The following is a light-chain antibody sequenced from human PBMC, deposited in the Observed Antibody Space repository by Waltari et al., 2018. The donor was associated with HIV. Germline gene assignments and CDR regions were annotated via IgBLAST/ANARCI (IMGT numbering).Light chain of an antibody. V-gene: IGLV4-69*01. CDR3: QTWDTGPV. CDR1: GGLSSYA. Sequence: QLVLTQSPSASAFLGASVKITCPLNGGLSSYALACHQHQPEKGPRYLMKLKSDGSHNREDEIPDRFSASNSGADHHLTISSLQSEDEGYYYCQTWDTGPVFGGGTKLTVL. J-gene: IGLJ3*02. CDR2: LKSDGSH.